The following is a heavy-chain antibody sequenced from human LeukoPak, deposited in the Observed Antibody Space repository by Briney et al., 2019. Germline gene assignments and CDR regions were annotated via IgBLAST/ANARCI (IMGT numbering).Heavy chain of an antibody. V-gene: IGHV3-53*01. Sequence: GGSLRLSCAASGFFVSNNYMSWVRQAPWKGLEWVSVIYNGGDTYYADSVKGRFTISRDNSKNTLYLQMNRLRAEDTAIYYCARESLTYYYDSSGSARGAFDIWGQGTMVTVSS. D-gene: IGHD3-22*01. CDR3: ARESLTYYYDSSGSARGAFDI. J-gene: IGHJ3*02. CDR2: IYNGGDT. CDR1: GFFVSNNY.